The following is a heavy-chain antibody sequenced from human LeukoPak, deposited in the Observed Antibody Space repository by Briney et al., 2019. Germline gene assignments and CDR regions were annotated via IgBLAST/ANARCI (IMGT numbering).Heavy chain of an antibody. CDR3: ARDAYYYGMDV. J-gene: IGHJ6*02. Sequence: GRSLRLSCAASGFTFSSYAMHWVRQAPGKGLEWVAVISYDGSNKYYADSVKGRFTISRDNSKNTLYLQMNSLRAEDTAVYYCARDAYYYGMDVWGQGTTVTVSS. V-gene: IGHV3-30-3*01. CDR1: GFTFSSYA. CDR2: ISYDGSNK.